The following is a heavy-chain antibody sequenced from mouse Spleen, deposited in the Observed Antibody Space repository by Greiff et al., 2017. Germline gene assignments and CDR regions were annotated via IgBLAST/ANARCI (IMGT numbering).Heavy chain of an antibody. J-gene: IGHJ4*01. CDR3: ARVGPSAMDY. V-gene: IGHV1-50*01. CDR2: IDPSDSYT. CDR1: GYTFTSYW. Sequence: QVQLQQPGAELVKPGASVKLSCKASGYTFTSYWMQWVKQRPGQGLEWIGEIDPSDSYTNYNQKFKGKATLTVDTSSSTAYMQLSSLTSEDSAVYYCARVGPSAMDYWGQGTSVTVSS.